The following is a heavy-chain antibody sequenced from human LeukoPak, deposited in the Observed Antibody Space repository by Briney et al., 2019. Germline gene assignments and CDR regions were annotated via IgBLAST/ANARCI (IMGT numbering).Heavy chain of an antibody. J-gene: IGHJ4*02. D-gene: IGHD3-16*01. CDR1: GGSISNFY. CDR3: ARHVRDMGRYYFDF. Sequence: SETLSLTCTVSGGSISNFYWTRVRQPPGKGLECIGYIHYSGITNYNPSLKSRVTISVDTSKNQFSLRLSSVTAADTAVYYCARHVRDMGRYYFDFWGQGTLITVSS. CDR2: IHYSGIT. V-gene: IGHV4-59*08.